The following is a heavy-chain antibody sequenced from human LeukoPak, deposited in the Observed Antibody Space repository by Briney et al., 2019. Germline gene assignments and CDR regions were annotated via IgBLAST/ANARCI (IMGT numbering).Heavy chain of an antibody. CDR1: GGSISSYY. CDR3: AREHPNWFDP. V-gene: IGHV4-59*01. Sequence: PETLSLTCTVSGGSISSYYWSWIRQPPGKGLEWIGYIYYSGSTNYNPSLKSRVTISVDTSKNQFSLKLSSVTAADTAVYYSAREHPNWFDPWGQGTLVTVSS. CDR2: IYYSGST. J-gene: IGHJ5*02.